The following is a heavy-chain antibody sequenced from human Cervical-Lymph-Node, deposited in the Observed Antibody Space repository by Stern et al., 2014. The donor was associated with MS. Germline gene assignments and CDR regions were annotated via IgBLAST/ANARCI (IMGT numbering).Heavy chain of an antibody. V-gene: IGHV1-46*03. CDR3: TRVQRERRALDHFDP. D-gene: IGHD1-1*01. CDR1: GFSFTTHY. CDR2: INPNSGTT. J-gene: IGHJ5*02. Sequence: VQLEESGAEVKKPGASVNVSCEASGFSFTTHYMHWIRPAPGEGLAWVGMINPNSGTTSYARQFQGRVIITRDTSTSTIYMELTGLRSEDTALYFCTRVQRERRALDHFDPWGQGTLVTVSS.